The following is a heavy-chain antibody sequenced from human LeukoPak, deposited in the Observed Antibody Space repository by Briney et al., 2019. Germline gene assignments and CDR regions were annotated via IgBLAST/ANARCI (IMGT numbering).Heavy chain of an antibody. CDR1: VFTFSSSG. J-gene: IGHJ4*02. Sequence: SGRTLSLSRAASVFTFSSSGMHGVPEAPGRGLEGGAVIRYDGNNKYYADSAKGRFTIPRENSQNPLYLQMSSLRAEDTAVYYCAKGPVVRGVTVILKTGEKGALAYWGEGTLVTVS. CDR3: AKGPVVRGVTVILKTGEKGALAY. CDR2: IRYDGNNK. D-gene: IGHD3-10*01. V-gene: IGHV3-30*02.